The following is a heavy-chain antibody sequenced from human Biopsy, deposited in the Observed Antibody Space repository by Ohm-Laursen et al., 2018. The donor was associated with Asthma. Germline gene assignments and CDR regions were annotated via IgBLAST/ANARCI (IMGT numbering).Heavy chain of an antibody. Sequence: GTLSLTCIVSGDAMSTSGSYWGWIRQSPGKGLEWIGSIYYSGRTYYSPSLESRVTISADTSKNHFSLKVTSVTAADTAVYYFARAVSSSSYWYFDLWGRGDLVTVSS. J-gene: IGHJ2*01. CDR1: GDAMSTSGSY. CDR2: IYYSGRT. D-gene: IGHD6-6*01. V-gene: IGHV4-39*02. CDR3: ARAVSSSSYWYFDL.